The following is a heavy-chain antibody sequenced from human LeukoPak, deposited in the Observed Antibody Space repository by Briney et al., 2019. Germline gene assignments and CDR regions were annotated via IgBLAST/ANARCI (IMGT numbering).Heavy chain of an antibody. CDR1: GFIFSRYA. V-gene: IGHV3-23*01. J-gene: IGHJ4*02. Sequence: GGSLRLSCAASGFIFSRYAMSWVRQAPGKELVWVSDIHDNGGGKFYADSVKGRFTVSRDNSKNTLYMQVNSLRGGDTAVYYCAKKLGSSPGDFFDYWGQGTLVTVSS. D-gene: IGHD6-6*01. CDR3: AKKLGSSPGDFFDY. CDR2: IHDNGGGK.